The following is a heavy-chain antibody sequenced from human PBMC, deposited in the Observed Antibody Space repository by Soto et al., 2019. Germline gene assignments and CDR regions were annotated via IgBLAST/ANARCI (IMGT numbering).Heavy chain of an antibody. Sequence: SRVTISVDTSKNQFSLKLSSVTAADTAVYYCARAVGTTVTTYYYYYGMDVWGQGTTVTVSS. D-gene: IGHD4-17*01. CDR3: ARAVGTTVTTYYYYYGMDV. V-gene: IGHV4-31*02. J-gene: IGHJ6*02.